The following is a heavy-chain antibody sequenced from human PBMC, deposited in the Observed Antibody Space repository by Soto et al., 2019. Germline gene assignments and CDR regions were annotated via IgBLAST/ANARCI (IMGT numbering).Heavy chain of an antibody. Sequence: ASVKVSCKASGYTFTSYGISWVRQAPGQGLEWMGWISAYNGNTNYAQKLQGRVTMTTDTSTSTAYMELRSLRSDDTAVYYCARFQYYDFWSGYESDAFDIWGQGTMVTVSS. CDR2: ISAYNGNT. CDR1: GYTFTSYG. CDR3: ARFQYYDFWSGYESDAFDI. J-gene: IGHJ3*02. D-gene: IGHD3-3*01. V-gene: IGHV1-18*01.